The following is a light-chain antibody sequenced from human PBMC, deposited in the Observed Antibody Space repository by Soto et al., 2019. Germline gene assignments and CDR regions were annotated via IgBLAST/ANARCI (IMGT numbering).Light chain of an antibody. CDR1: QSVRNNY. CDR3: QQYGSSGT. V-gene: IGKV3-20*01. CDR2: GAS. Sequence: IILTQSSGTLSLSPGERATLSCRASQSVRNNYLAWYQQKPGQAPRLLIYGASNRATGIPDRFSGSGSGTDFTLTISRLEPEDFAVYYCQQYGSSGTFGQGTKVDIK. J-gene: IGKJ1*01.